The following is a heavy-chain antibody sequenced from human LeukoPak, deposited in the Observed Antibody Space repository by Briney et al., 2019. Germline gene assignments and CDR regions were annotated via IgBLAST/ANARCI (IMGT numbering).Heavy chain of an antibody. Sequence: SGPKLVKHTQTLTLTCTFSGFSLSTSGVGVGWIRQPPGKALEWLALIYWDDDKRYSPSLKSRLTITKDTSKNQVVLTMTNMDPVDTATYYCAHRRGSYHYFDYWGQGTLVTASS. V-gene: IGHV2-5*02. CDR1: GFSLSTSGVG. CDR3: AHRRGSYHYFDY. CDR2: IYWDDDK. D-gene: IGHD1-26*01. J-gene: IGHJ4*02.